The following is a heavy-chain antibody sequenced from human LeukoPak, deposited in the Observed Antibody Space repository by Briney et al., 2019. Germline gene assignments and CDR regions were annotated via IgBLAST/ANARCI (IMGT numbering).Heavy chain of an antibody. Sequence: GGSLRLSCAASGLIFSSYAMSWVRQAPARGLEWVSSLRGDGDTFYADFVKGRFSLSRDDSRNTVYLQLNNLRVDDTAEYYCARASWIPSADAVLWGQGTPVTASS. V-gene: IGHV3-23*01. CDR1: GLIFSSYA. J-gene: IGHJ4*02. CDR3: ARASWIPSADAVL. CDR2: LRGDGDT. D-gene: IGHD2-2*03.